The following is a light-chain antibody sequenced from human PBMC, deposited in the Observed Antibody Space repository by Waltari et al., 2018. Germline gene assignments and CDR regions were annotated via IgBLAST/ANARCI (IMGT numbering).Light chain of an antibody. J-gene: IGKJ1*01. CDR1: QSVSSY. V-gene: IGKV3-11*01. CDR3: QQRSNWRGT. Sequence: EIVLPQSPATLSLSPGERATLSCRASQSVSSYLAWYQQKPGQAPRLLIYDASNRATGIPARFSGSGSGTDFTLTISSLEPEDFAVYYCQQRSNWRGTFGQGTKVEIK. CDR2: DAS.